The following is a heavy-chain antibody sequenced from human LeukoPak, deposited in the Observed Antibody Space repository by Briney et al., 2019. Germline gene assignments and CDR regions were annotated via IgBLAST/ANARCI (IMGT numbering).Heavy chain of an antibody. Sequence: ASVKVSCKVSGYTLTELSLHWVRQAPGKGLEWMGGFDLEGGETIYAQKFQDRVTMTEDTSRETAYMELSSLRSEDTAVYYCATMKVVPQPAYDYYYYGMDVWGQGTTVTVSS. CDR3: ATMKVVPQPAYDYYYYGMDV. CDR2: FDLEGGET. J-gene: IGHJ6*02. D-gene: IGHD2-15*01. CDR1: GYTLTELS. V-gene: IGHV1-24*01.